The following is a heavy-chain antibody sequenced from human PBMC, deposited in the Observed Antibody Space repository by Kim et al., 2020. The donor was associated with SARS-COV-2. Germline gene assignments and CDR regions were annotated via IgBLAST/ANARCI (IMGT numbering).Heavy chain of an antibody. CDR3: ARNYYDSSGYYDY. CDR1: GGTFSSYA. J-gene: IGHJ4*02. D-gene: IGHD3-22*01. Sequence: SVKVSCKASGGTFSSYAISWVRQAPGQGLEWMGGIIPIFGKANYAQKFQGRVTITADESTSTAYMELSSLRSGDTAVYYCARNYYDSSGYYDYWGQGTLVTVSS. CDR2: IIPIFGKA. V-gene: IGHV1-69*13.